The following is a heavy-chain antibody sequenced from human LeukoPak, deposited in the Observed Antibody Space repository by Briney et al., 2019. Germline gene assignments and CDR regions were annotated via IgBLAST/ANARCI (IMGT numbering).Heavy chain of an antibody. J-gene: IGHJ3*02. D-gene: IGHD1-26*01. CDR3: ARLLYSGRRGAFDI. CDR1: GGSISSSSYY. V-gene: IGHV4-39*07. CDR2: IYYSGST. Sequence: SETLSLTCTVSGGSISSSSYYWGWIRQPPGKGLEWIGSIYYSGSTYYNPSLKSRVTISVDTSKNQFSLKLSSVTAADTAVYYCARLLYSGRRGAFDIWGQGTMVTVSS.